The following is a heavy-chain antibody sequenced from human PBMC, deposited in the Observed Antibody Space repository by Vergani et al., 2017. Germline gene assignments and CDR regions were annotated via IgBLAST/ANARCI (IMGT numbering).Heavy chain of an antibody. CDR2: ISSSSSTI. CDR1: GFTFSTYS. J-gene: IGHJ4*02. V-gene: IGHV3-48*01. D-gene: IGHD4-17*01. CDR3: ARGFYGDYVAVDY. Sequence: VQLVESGGGVVQPGRSLRLSCAASGFTFSTYSMNWVRQAPGKGLEWVSYISSSSSTIYYADSVKGRFTISRDNAKNSLYRQMDSLRAEDTALYYCARGFYGDYVAVDYWGQGTLVTVSS.